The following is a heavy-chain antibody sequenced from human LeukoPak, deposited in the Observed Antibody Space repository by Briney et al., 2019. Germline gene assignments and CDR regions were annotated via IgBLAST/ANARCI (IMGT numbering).Heavy chain of an antibody. D-gene: IGHD1-26*01. Sequence: GGSLRLSCAASGFTFSSYSMNWVRQAPGKGLEWVSSISSSSSYIYYADSVKRRFTISRDNAKNSLYLQMNSLRADATAVYYCARDRFSVGYFDYWGQGTLVTVSS. V-gene: IGHV3-21*01. CDR2: ISSSSSYI. CDR3: ARDRFSVGYFDY. J-gene: IGHJ4*02. CDR1: GFTFSSYS.